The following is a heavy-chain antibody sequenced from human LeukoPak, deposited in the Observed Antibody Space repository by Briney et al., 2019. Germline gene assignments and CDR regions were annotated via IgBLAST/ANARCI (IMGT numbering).Heavy chain of an antibody. J-gene: IGHJ4*02. CDR2: INHSGST. Sequence: PSETLSLTCAVYGGSFGGYYWSWIRQPPGKGLEWIGEINHSGSTNYNPSLKSRVTTSVDTSKNQFSLKLSSVTAADTAVYYCARGSRYYGSGSYPIKRRCYFDYWGQGTLVTVSS. CDR1: GGSFGGYY. V-gene: IGHV4-34*01. CDR3: ARGSRYYGSGSYPIKRRCYFDY. D-gene: IGHD3-10*01.